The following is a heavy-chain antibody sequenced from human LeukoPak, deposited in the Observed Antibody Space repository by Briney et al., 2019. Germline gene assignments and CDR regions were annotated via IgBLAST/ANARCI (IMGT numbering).Heavy chain of an antibody. J-gene: IGHJ4*02. CDR1: GFTFSSYG. CDR3: AKDEGQQQLEYYFDY. V-gene: IGHV3-30*18. Sequence: PGGSLRLSCAASGFTFSSYGMPWVRQAPGKGLEWVAVISYDGSNKYYADSVKGRFTISRDNSKNTLYLQMNSLRAEATAVYYCAKDEGQQQLEYYFDYWGQGTLVTVSS. D-gene: IGHD6-13*01. CDR2: ISYDGSNK.